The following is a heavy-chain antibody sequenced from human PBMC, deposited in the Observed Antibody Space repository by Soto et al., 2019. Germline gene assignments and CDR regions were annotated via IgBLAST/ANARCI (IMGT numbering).Heavy chain of an antibody. CDR2: ISGSGGST. J-gene: IGHJ6*03. Sequence: GGSLSLSCAASGFTFSSYAMSWVRQAPGKGLEWVSSISGSGGSTYYADSVKGRFTISRDNSKNTLYLQMNSLRAEDTAIYYCAKSTTYYYYYMDVWGKGTTVTVSS. CDR1: GFTFSSYA. CDR3: AKSTTYYYYYMDV. V-gene: IGHV3-23*01. D-gene: IGHD1-1*01.